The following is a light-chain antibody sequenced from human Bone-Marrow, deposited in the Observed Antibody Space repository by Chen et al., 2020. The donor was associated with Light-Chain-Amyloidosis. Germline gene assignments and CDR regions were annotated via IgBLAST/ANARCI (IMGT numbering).Light chain of an antibody. V-gene: IGLV2-14*01. CDR1: SSDVGGDNH. CDR3: SSYTITNTLV. J-gene: IGLJ1*01. CDR2: EVT. Sequence: QSAPTHPASVSGSPGQSITISSTGTSSDVGGDNHVSWYQQHPDKAPKLMIYEVTNRPSWVPDRCSGSKSDNPASLTISGLQTEDEADYFCSSYTITNTLVFGSGTRVTVL.